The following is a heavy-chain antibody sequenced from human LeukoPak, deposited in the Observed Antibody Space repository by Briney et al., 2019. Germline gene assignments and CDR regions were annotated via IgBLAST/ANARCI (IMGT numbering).Heavy chain of an antibody. CDR1: GGSISSGGYY. Sequence: SETLSLTCTVSGGSISSGGYYWRWIRQHPGKGLEWIGYIYYSGSTYYNPSLKSRVTISVDTSKNQFSLKLSSVTAADTAVYYCARVTGGSYYYFDYWGQGTLVTVSS. D-gene: IGHD1-26*01. CDR2: IYYSGST. J-gene: IGHJ4*02. CDR3: ARVTGGSYYYFDY. V-gene: IGHV4-31*03.